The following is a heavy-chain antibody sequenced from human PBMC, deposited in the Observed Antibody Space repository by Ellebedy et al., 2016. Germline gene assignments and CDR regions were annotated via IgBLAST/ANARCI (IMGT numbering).Heavy chain of an antibody. D-gene: IGHD3-3*01. CDR1: GYSFTSYW. CDR2: IYPGDSST. V-gene: IGHV5-51*01. J-gene: IGHJ2*01. CDR3: ARSGGLTIFGASRYFDL. Sequence: GESLKISCKGSGYSFTSYWIGWVRQMPGKGLEWMGIIYPGDSSTRYSPSFQGQVTLSADKSISTAYLQRSSLKASDTAMYYCARSGGLTIFGASRYFDLWGRGTLVTVSS.